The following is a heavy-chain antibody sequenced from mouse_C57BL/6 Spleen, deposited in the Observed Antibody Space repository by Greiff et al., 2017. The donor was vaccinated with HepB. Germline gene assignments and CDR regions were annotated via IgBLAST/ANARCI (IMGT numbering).Heavy chain of an antibody. V-gene: IGHV5-17*01. CDR3: ENSNWDYAMDY. CDR2: ISSGSSTI. D-gene: IGHD2-5*01. Sequence: EVMLVESGGGLVKPGGSLKLSCAASGFTFSDYGMHWVRQAPEKGLEWVAYISSGSSTIYYADTVKGRFTISRDNAKNTLFLQMTSLRSEDTAMYYCENSNWDYAMDYWGQGTSVTVSS. J-gene: IGHJ4*01. CDR1: GFTFSDYG.